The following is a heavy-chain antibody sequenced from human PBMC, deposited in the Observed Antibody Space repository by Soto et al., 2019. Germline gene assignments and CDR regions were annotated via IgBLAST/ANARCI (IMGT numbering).Heavy chain of an antibody. D-gene: IGHD6-19*01. J-gene: IGHJ3*02. CDR2: IIPIFGTA. CDR1: GGTFSSYA. CDR3: ASSRYSSGWYLAPAFDI. Sequence: SVKVFCKASGGTFSSYAISWVRQAPGQGLEWMGGIIPIFGTANYAQKFQGRVTITADESTSTAYMELSSLRSEDTAVYYCASSRYSSGWYLAPAFDIWGHGTMVTVSS. V-gene: IGHV1-69*13.